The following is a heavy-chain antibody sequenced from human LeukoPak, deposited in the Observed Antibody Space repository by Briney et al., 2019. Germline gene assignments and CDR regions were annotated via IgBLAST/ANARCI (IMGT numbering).Heavy chain of an antibody. CDR3: ATLLSDYGAHYFDS. V-gene: IGHV4-38-2*01. CDR1: DSSISSGYF. CDR2: LYHSGST. D-gene: IGHD4-17*01. J-gene: IGHJ4*02. Sequence: SETLSLTCAVSDSSISSGYFWGWIRQPPGKRLEWIATLYHSGSTYYNPSLKSRVAISLDTSKTQFSLKLSSVTAADTALYYCATLLSDYGAHYFDSWGQGVLVTVSS.